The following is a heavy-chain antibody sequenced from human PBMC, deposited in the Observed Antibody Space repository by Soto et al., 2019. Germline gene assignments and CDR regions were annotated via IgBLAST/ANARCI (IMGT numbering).Heavy chain of an antibody. J-gene: IGHJ6*03. CDR2: IIPILGIA. CDR3: ARDRAARPPGYYYMDV. D-gene: IGHD6-6*01. Sequence: GSSVKVSCKASGGTFSSYTISWVRQAPGQGLEWMGRIIPILGIANYAQKFQGRVTITADKSTSTAYMELSSLRSEDTAVYYCARDRAARPPGYYYMDVWGKGTTVTVSS. CDR1: GGTFSSYT. V-gene: IGHV1-69*04.